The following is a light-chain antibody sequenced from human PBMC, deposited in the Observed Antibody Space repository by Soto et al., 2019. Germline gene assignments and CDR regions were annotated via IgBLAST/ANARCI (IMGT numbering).Light chain of an antibody. V-gene: IGKV3-20*01. CDR3: QQYGSSPIT. CDR1: QTVGSY. CDR2: DTS. Sequence: EIVLTQSPATLSLSPGERATLSCRASQTVGSYLAWFRQTPGQAPRLLIYDTSIRATGIPARFSGSGSGTDFTLTISGLEPEDFAVYYCQQYGSSPITFGQGTRLEIK. J-gene: IGKJ5*01.